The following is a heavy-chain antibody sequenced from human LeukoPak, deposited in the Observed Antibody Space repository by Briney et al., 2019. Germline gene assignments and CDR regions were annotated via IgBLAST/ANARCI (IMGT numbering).Heavy chain of an antibody. Sequence: SETLSLTCAVSGGSISSGGYSWSWIRQPPGKGLEWIGYIYHSGSTYYNPSLKSRVTISVDRSKNQFSLKLSSVTAADTAVYYCARVSGAPFRGEDWFDPWGQGTLVTVSS. CDR3: ARVSGAPFRGEDWFDP. J-gene: IGHJ5*02. D-gene: IGHD3-10*01. CDR1: GGSISSGGYS. V-gene: IGHV4-30-2*01. CDR2: IYHSGST.